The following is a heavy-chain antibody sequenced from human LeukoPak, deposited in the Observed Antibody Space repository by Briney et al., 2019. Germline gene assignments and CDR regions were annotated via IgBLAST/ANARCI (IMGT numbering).Heavy chain of an antibody. CDR3: AKDQRYPAYYYYYGMDV. Sequence: GGSLRLSCAASGFTFSSYGMHWVRQAPGKGLEWVAVISYDGSNKYYADSVKGRFTISRDNSKNTLYLQMNSLRAEDTAVYYCAKDQRYPAYYYYYGMDVWGQGTTVTVSS. J-gene: IGHJ6*02. D-gene: IGHD6-25*01. CDR2: ISYDGSNK. CDR1: GFTFSSYG. V-gene: IGHV3-30*18.